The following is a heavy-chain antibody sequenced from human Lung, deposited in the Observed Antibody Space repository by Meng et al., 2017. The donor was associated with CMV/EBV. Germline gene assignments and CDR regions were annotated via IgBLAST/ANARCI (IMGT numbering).Heavy chain of an antibody. Sequence: GESXKISCVASGLIFNKYGIHWLRQAPGKGLEWLSFIDVDGQRRYNGDTVKARFVVFKDRSKITVVLQMNSLRVEDTAVYYCVGHQGGPRDGVRLVWGQGTLVTVSS. D-gene: IGHD3-10*01. V-gene: IGHV3-30*02. CDR3: VGHQGGPRDGVRLV. CDR1: GLIFNKYG. CDR2: IDVDGQRR. J-gene: IGHJ4*02.